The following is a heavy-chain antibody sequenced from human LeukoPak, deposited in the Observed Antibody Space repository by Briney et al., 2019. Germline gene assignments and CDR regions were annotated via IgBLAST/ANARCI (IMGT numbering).Heavy chain of an antibody. CDR3: AKLGFDSSGSHTLFDY. Sequence: GGSLRLSCVASGFTFSSFGMHWVRQAPGKGLEWLAVISFDGYNKYYADSVKGRFTISRDNSKNTLHLQMNSLRAEDTAVYYCAKLGFDSSGSHTLFDYWGQGTQVTVSS. D-gene: IGHD3-22*01. CDR1: GFTFSSFG. CDR2: ISFDGYNK. V-gene: IGHV3-30*18. J-gene: IGHJ4*02.